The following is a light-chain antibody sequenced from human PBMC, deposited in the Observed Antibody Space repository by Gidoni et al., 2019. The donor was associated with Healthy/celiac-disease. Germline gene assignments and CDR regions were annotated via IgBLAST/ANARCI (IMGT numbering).Light chain of an antibody. CDR1: QSISSY. CDR3: QQSYSTPLT. CDR2: AAS. V-gene: IGKV1-39*01. J-gene: IGKJ4*01. Sequence: DIQMTQSPSSLSASVGDRVTITCRASQSISSYLNWYQQKPGKAPKLLIYAASSLQSGVPSRFSGSGSGTDFTLTISSLQPEDFATYYCQQSYSTPLTFGGGTKVAFK.